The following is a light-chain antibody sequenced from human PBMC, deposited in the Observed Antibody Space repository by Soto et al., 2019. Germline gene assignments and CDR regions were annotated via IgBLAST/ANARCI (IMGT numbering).Light chain of an antibody. CDR1: QSIGTW. CDR3: QEYNSYPVS. Sequence: DIQVTQSPATLSAFVGDRVTISCRARQSIGTWLACYQQKPGKAPKLMIYDASPLESGVPSRYSGSGSGPEFTLTISSLQPEEVATYYCQEYNSYPVSFGQGTRLDI. V-gene: IGKV1-5*01. CDR2: DAS. J-gene: IGKJ5*01.